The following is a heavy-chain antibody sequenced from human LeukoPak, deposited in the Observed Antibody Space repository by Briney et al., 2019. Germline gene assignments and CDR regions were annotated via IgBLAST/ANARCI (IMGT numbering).Heavy chain of an antibody. V-gene: IGHV1-18*01. CDR3: ARDLDIVVVPAAPNGY. CDR2: ISAYNGNT. J-gene: IGHJ4*02. CDR1: GYTFTSYG. D-gene: IGHD2-2*03. Sequence: GASVKVSCKASGYTFTSYGISWVRQAPGQGLEWMGWISAYNGNTNYAQKLQGRATMTTDTSTSTAYMELRSLRSDDTAVYYCARDLDIVVVPAAPNGYWGQGTLVTVSS.